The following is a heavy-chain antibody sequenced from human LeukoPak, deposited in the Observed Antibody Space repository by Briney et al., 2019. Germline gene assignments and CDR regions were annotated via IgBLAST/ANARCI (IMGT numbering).Heavy chain of an antibody. V-gene: IGHV7-4-1*02. CDR1: GYTFISYA. Sequence: ASVKVSCKASGYTFISYAMNWVRQAPGQGLEWMGWINTNTGNPTYAQGFTGRFVFSLDTSVSTAYLQISSLKAEDTAVYYCASYGSGSYSAYYYYYMDVWGKGTTVTVSS. D-gene: IGHD3-10*01. CDR2: INTNTGNP. J-gene: IGHJ6*03. CDR3: ASYGSGSYSAYYYYYMDV.